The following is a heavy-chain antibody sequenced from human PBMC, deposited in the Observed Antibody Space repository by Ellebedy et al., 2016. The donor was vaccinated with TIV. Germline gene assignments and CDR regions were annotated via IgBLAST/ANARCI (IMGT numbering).Heavy chain of an antibody. J-gene: IGHJ3*02. Sequence: PGGSLRLSCAASGFTFSSYSMNWVRQAPGKGLEWVSSISSSSSYIYYADSVKGRFTISRDNAKNSLHLQMHSLRAEDTALYYCARAKTTGSSFRSWDAFDIWGQGTLVTVSS. CDR1: GFTFSSYS. V-gene: IGHV3-21*01. CDR2: ISSSSSYI. D-gene: IGHD1-7*01. CDR3: ARAKTTGSSFRSWDAFDI.